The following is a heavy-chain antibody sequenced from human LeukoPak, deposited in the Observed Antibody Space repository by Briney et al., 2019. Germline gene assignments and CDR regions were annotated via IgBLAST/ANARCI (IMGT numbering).Heavy chain of an antibody. J-gene: IGHJ4*02. CDR2: ISWNSGSI. V-gene: IGHV3-9*01. Sequence: GGSLRLSCAASGFTFDDYAMHWARQAPGKGLEWVSGISWNSGSISYADSVKGRFTISRDNAKNSLYLQMNSLSAEDTALYYCAKDIGYCSGGSCYYYFDYWGQGTLVTVSS. CDR3: AKDIGYCSGGSCYYYFDY. CDR1: GFTFDDYA. D-gene: IGHD2-15*01.